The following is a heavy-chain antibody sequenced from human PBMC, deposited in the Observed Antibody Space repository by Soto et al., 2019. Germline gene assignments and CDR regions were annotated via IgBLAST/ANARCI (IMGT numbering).Heavy chain of an antibody. Sequence: PGGSLRLSCAASGFTFSSYGMHWVRQAPGKGLEWVAVISYDGSNKYYADSVKGRFTISRDNSKNTLYLQMSSLRVEDTAVYYCARGSDSLRGYGMDVWGQGTTVTVSS. CDR1: GFTFSSYG. D-gene: IGHD3-10*01. CDR3: ARGSDSLRGYGMDV. V-gene: IGHV3-30*03. J-gene: IGHJ6*02. CDR2: ISYDGSNK.